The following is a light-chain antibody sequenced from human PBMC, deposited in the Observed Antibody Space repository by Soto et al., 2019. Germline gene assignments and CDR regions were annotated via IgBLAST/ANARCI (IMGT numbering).Light chain of an antibody. Sequence: QSVLTPPPSVSGAPGQRVTISCTGGSSNIGAGYDVHWYQQLPGTAPKLLIYGNSNRPSGVPYRFSGSKSGTSASLAITGLQAEDEADYYCQSYDSSLSGYVFGTGTKVTVL. CDR3: QSYDSSLSGYV. V-gene: IGLV1-40*01. J-gene: IGLJ1*01. CDR2: GNS. CDR1: SSNIGAGYD.